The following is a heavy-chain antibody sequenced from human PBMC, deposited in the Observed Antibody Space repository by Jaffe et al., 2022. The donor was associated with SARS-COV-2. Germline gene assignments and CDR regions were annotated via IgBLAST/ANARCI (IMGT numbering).Heavy chain of an antibody. CDR1: GFIFSNYA. Sequence: QVQLVESGGGVVQPGRSLRLSCAASGFIFSNYAMHWVRQAPGKGLEWVAVISHDGSNKNYADSVKGRFTISRDKSKNTLYLRMNNLRTEDRAIYYCARDGERYTGSNGLDVWGQGTTVTVSS. D-gene: IGHD2-2*02. J-gene: IGHJ6*02. V-gene: IGHV3-30-3*01. CDR3: ARDGERYTGSNGLDV. CDR2: ISHDGSNK.